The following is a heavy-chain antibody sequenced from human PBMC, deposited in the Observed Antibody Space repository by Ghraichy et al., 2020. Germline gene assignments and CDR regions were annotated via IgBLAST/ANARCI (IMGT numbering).Heavy chain of an antibody. CDR1: DGSITRGGYY. Sequence: SLNISCTVSDGSITRGGYYWTWIRQHPGKTLEWIGYIYYSGSTYYNPSLKSRINISVDTSKNQLSLKLTSVTAADTAVYYCARLLVRDYGMDVWGQGTTVTVSS. CDR2: IYYSGST. D-gene: IGHD3-10*01. V-gene: IGHV4-31*03. CDR3: ARLLVRDYGMDV. J-gene: IGHJ6*02.